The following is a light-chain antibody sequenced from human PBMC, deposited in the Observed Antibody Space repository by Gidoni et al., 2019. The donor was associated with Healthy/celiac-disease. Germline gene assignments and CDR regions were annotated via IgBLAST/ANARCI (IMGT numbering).Light chain of an antibody. V-gene: IGKV3-20*01. J-gene: IGKJ2*01. Sequence: EIVLTQSPGTLSLSPGERATLSCRASQSVSSSYLAWYQQTPGQAPRLLIYGAASRATGIPDRFSGSGSGTDFTLTISRLEPEDVAVYYCQQDGSSPTYTFGQGTKLEIK. CDR1: QSVSSSY. CDR2: GAA. CDR3: QQDGSSPTYT.